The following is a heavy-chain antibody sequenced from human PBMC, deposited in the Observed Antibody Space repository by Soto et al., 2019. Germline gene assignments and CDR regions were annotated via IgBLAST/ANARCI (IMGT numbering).Heavy chain of an antibody. CDR3: AREGIAARP. CDR2: IYYSGST. CDR1: GGSISSYY. V-gene: IGHV4-59*01. Sequence: QVQLQESGPGLVKPSETLSLTCTVSGGSISSYYWSWIRQPPGKGLEWIGYIYYSGSTNYNPSLKSRVTISVDTSKNQFSLKLSSVTAADTAVYYCAREGIAARPWGQGTLVTVSS. D-gene: IGHD6-6*01. J-gene: IGHJ4*02.